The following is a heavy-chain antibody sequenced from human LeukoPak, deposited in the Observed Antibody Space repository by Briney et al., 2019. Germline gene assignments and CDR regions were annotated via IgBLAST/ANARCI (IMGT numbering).Heavy chain of an antibody. J-gene: IGHJ6*03. CDR1: GFTFSTYA. D-gene: IGHD3-22*01. CDR3: AKVYDYDIGGYYSTTIPYYYMDV. V-gene: IGHV3-23*01. CDR2: ISGSGGRT. Sequence: GGSLRLSCAASGFTFSTYAMSWVRQAPGKGLEWVSTISGSGGRTYYIDSVKGRFTISRDNSKNTLDLQMNSLRAEDTAAYYCAKVYDYDIGGYYSTTIPYYYMDVWGKGTTVTVSS.